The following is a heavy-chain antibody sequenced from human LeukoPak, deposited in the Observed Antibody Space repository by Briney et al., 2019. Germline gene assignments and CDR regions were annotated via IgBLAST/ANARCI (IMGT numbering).Heavy chain of an antibody. Sequence: PGGSLRLSCAASGFTFDDYAMHWVRQAPGKGLEWVSYISSSGSSRYYADSVKGRFTISRDNAKNSLYLQMNSLRAEDTAVYYCAGSDTIGYLPREWDYWYFDRWGRGTLVTVSS. V-gene: IGHV3-11*04. CDR1: GFTFDDYA. CDR2: ISSSGSSR. CDR3: AGSDTIGYLPREWDYWYFDR. J-gene: IGHJ2*01. D-gene: IGHD3-22*01.